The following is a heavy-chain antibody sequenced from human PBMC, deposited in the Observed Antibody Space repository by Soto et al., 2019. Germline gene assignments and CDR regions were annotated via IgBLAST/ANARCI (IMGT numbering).Heavy chain of an antibody. D-gene: IGHD3-10*01. CDR1: GGSISSYY. CDR2: IYYSGST. Sequence: SETLSLTCTVSGGSISSYYWSWIRQPPGKGLEWIGYIYYSGSTNYNPSLKSRVTISVDTSKNQFSLKLSSVTAADTAVYYCARSHPSGFRNWFDPWGQGTLVTVSS. CDR3: ARSHPSGFRNWFDP. J-gene: IGHJ5*02. V-gene: IGHV4-59*01.